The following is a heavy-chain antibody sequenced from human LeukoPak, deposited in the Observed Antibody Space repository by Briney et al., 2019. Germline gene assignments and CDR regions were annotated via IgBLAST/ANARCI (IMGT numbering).Heavy chain of an antibody. CDR1: GGSISSYY. CDR2: IYYSGST. Sequence: PSETLSLTCTVSGGSISSYYWSWIRQPPGKGLEWIGYIYYSGSTNYNPSLKSRVTISVDTSKNQFSLKLSSVTAADTAVYYCARARSSSWNLDFDYWGQGTLVTVSS. V-gene: IGHV4-59*01. D-gene: IGHD6-13*01. CDR3: ARARSSSWNLDFDY. J-gene: IGHJ4*02.